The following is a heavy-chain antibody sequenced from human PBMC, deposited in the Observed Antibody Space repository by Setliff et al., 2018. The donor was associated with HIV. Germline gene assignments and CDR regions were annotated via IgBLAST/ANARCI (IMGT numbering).Heavy chain of an antibody. Sequence: SETLSLTCSVSGGSISNFYWTWIRQPPGKGLEWVGHIYSTGDTNYNPSLKSRVTLSADTSKNQLSLSLTSVTAADTAVYYCARVRLTMIMMVDYFDQWGQGTLVTVSS. D-gene: IGHD3-22*01. CDR3: ARVRLTMIMMVDYFDQ. CDR1: GGSISNFY. V-gene: IGHV4-4*07. J-gene: IGHJ4*02. CDR2: IYSTGDT.